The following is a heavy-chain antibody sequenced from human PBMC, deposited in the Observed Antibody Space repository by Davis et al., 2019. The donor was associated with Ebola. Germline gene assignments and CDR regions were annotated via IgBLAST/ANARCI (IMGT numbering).Heavy chain of an antibody. J-gene: IGHJ4*02. D-gene: IGHD4-17*01. Sequence: AASVKVSCKASHDTFTNYDFTWVRQAPGQGLEWMGRISPYSGNTNYAQKLQGRVTMTTDTSTSTAYMELRSLRSDDTAVYYCARGTVTTGYFDYWGQGTLVTVSS. CDR2: ISPYSGNT. CDR3: ARGTVTTGYFDY. CDR1: HDTFTNYD. V-gene: IGHV1-18*01.